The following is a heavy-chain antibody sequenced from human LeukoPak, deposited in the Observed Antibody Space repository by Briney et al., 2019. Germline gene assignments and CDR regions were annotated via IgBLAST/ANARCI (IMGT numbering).Heavy chain of an antibody. CDR1: GFTFSSYS. CDR3: ARDLHYGDPRGEHDY. V-gene: IGHV3-48*01. Sequence: TGGSLRLSCAASGFTFSSYSMNWVRQAPGKGLEWVSYISSSSSTIYYADSVKGRFTISRDNAKNSLYLQMNILRAEDTAVYYCARDLHYGDPRGEHDYWGQGTLVTVSS. CDR2: ISSSSSTI. J-gene: IGHJ4*02. D-gene: IGHD4-17*01.